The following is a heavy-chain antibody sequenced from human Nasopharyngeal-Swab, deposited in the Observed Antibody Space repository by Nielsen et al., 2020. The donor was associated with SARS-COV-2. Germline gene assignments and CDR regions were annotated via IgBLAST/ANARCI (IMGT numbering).Heavy chain of an antibody. J-gene: IGHJ5*02. D-gene: IGHD6-6*01. Sequence: GSLRLSCTVSGGSISSSSYYWGWLRQPPGKGLEWIGSIYYSGSTYYNPSLKSRVTISVDTSKNQFSLKLSSVTAADTAVYYCARQEYLNWFDPWGQGTLVTVSS. V-gene: IGHV4-39*01. CDR1: GGSISSSSYY. CDR3: ARQEYLNWFDP. CDR2: IYYSGST.